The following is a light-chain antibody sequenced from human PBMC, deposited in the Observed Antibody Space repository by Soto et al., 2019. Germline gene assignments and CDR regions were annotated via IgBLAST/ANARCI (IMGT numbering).Light chain of an antibody. Sequence: QSVLTQPPSVSAAPGQKVTISCSGSKSNIGNNYVSWYQQFPGTAPKLLIYDNNERPSGIPDRFSGSKSGTSATLGITGLQAGDEANYYCETWDSSLRGVVFGGGTKLTVL. J-gene: IGLJ2*01. CDR1: KSNIGNNY. CDR3: ETWDSSLRGVV. CDR2: DNN. V-gene: IGLV1-51*01.